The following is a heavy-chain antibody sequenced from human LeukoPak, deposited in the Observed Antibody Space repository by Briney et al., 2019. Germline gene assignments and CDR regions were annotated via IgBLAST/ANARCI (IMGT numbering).Heavy chain of an antibody. CDR2: IYYSGST. D-gene: IGHD6-19*01. J-gene: IGHJ4*02. Sequence: PSGTLSLTCTVSGCSISSCGYYWSWIRQHPGKGLEWVVYIYYSGSTYYNPSLKSRVTISVDTSKNLYFLKMSPVTAADTAVYYCERGVRQWLANFDYWGQGTLVTVSS. CDR1: GCSISSCGYY. V-gene: IGHV4-31*03. CDR3: ERGVRQWLANFDY.